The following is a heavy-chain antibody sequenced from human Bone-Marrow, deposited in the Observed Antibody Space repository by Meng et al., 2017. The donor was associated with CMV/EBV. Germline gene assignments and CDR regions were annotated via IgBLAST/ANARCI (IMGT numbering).Heavy chain of an antibody. D-gene: IGHD3-10*01. J-gene: IGHJ6*02. CDR3: AREWAGSGSSYGMDV. CDR1: GGSISSSSYY. CDR2: IYYSGST. Sequence: ESLKISCTVSGGSISSSSYYWGWIRQPPGKGLEWIGSIYYSGSTYYNPSLKSRVTISVDTSKNQFSLKLSSVTAADTAVYYCAREWAGSGSSYGMDVWGQGTTVTVSS. V-gene: IGHV4-39*07.